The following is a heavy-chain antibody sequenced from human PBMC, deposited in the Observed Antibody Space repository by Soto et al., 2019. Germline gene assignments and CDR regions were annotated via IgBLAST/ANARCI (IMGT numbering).Heavy chain of an antibody. CDR3: AKLETSYCSGASCLHFDC. CDR1: GFTFSSYA. V-gene: IGHV3-23*01. J-gene: IGHJ4*02. Sequence: HPGGSLRLSCAASGFTFSSYAMSWVRQAPGKGLEWVSIISASGGSTYYADSVKGRFTISRDNSKNTLYLQMNSLKAEDTAIYYCAKLETSYCSGASCLHFDCWGPGTLVTVSS. D-gene: IGHD2-15*01. CDR2: ISASGGST.